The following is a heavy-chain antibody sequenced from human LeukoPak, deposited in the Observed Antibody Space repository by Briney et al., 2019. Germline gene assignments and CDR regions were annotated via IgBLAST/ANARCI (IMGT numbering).Heavy chain of an antibody. J-gene: IGHJ3*02. CDR1: EYTFTNYD. CDR3: ARGRALDAFDI. Sequence: GASVKVSCKASEYTFTNYDINWVRQATGQGLEWMGWINPNSGNTGYTQKFQGRVTITRNTSISTAYMELSSLRSEDTAVYYCARGRALDAFDIWGQGTMVTVSS. V-gene: IGHV1-8*01. CDR2: INPNSGNT.